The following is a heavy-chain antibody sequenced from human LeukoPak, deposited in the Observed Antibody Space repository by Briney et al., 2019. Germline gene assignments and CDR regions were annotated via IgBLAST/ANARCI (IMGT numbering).Heavy chain of an antibody. CDR1: GGTFSSYA. Sequence: SVKVSCKASGGTFSSYAISWVRQAPGQGLDWMGGIIPIFGTANYAQKFQGRVTITADESTNTAYMELSSLRSEDTAVYYCAREGPATAPFEYWGQGTLVTVSS. CDR3: AREGPATAPFEY. CDR2: IIPIFGTA. J-gene: IGHJ4*02. V-gene: IGHV1-69*01. D-gene: IGHD2-2*01.